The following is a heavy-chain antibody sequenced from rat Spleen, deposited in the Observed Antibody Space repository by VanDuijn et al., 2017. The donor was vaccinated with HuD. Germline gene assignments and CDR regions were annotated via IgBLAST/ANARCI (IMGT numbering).Heavy chain of an antibody. Sequence: EVQLVESGGGLVQPGRSLKLSCAASGFTFSDYNMAWVRQAPKKGLEWVATIIYDGSRTYYRDSVKGRFTISRDNAKSTLSLQMDSLRSEDSATYYCARLGNSGFGNWFAYWGQGTLVTVSS. V-gene: IGHV5S10*01. CDR2: IIYDGSRT. J-gene: IGHJ3*01. D-gene: IGHD4-4*01. CDR1: GFTFSDYN. CDR3: ARLGNSGFGNWFAY.